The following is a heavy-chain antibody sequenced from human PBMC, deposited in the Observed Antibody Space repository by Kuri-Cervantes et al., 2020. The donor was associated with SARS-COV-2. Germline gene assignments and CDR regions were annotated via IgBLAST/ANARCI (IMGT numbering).Heavy chain of an antibody. CDR3: YCAPKEGFDS. Sequence: ASVKVSCKAPATTFPNYDINWVRQAPGQGLEWMGMVKTNSGNTLYAQIFQGRVTMTRDTSTSTVYMELSSLTSEDTAIYYCYCAPKEGFDSWGQGTLVTVSS. CDR1: ATTFPNYD. D-gene: IGHD2-21*01. J-gene: IGHJ4*02. CDR2: VKTNSGNT. V-gene: IGHV1-8*01.